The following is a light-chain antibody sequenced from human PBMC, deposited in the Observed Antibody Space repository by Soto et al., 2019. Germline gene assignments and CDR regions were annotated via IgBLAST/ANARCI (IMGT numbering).Light chain of an antibody. CDR2: DGN. CDR3: YSYAGSSTSVV. CDR1: SSDVGSYNL. Sequence: QSALTQPASASGSPGQSITISCTGTSSDVGSYNLVSWYQQHPGKAPKLMIYDGNKRPSGVSNRFSGSKSGTTASLTISGLQAEDEADYYCYSYAGSSTSVVFGGGTKLTVL. V-gene: IGLV2-23*01. J-gene: IGLJ2*01.